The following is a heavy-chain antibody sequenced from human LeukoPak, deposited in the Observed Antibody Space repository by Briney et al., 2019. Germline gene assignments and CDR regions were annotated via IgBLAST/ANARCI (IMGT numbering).Heavy chain of an antibody. CDR1: GFTFSSYA. CDR2: ISGSGGST. Sequence: GGSLRLSCAASGFTFSSYAMGWVRQAPGKGLEWVSAISGSGGSTSYADSVKGRFTSSRDNSKNTLYLQMNSLRAEDTAVYYCAKDRTTAFDYWGQGTLVTVAS. CDR3: AKDRTTAFDY. J-gene: IGHJ4*02. D-gene: IGHD1-7*01. V-gene: IGHV3-23*01.